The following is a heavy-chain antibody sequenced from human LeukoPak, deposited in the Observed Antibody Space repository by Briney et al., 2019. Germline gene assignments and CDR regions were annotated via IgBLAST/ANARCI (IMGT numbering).Heavy chain of an antibody. CDR3: APDLGYCSGGSCYEPVY. D-gene: IGHD2-15*01. Sequence: GASVKVSCMASGGTFSSYAISWVRQAPGQGLEWMGGIIPIFGTANYAQKFQGRVTITADKSTSTAYMELSSLRSEDTAVYYCAPDLGYCSGGSCYEPVYWGQGTLVTVSS. CDR2: IIPIFGTA. CDR1: GGTFSSYA. V-gene: IGHV1-69*06. J-gene: IGHJ4*02.